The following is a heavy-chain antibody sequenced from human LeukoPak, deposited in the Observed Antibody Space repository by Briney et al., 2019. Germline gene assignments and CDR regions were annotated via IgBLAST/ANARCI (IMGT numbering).Heavy chain of an antibody. CDR1: GYTFTGFC. CDR3: ARDLDNYSGSGSYYNGDPLFQH. CDR2: LNPNSGGT. J-gene: IGHJ1*01. V-gene: IGHV1-2*02. D-gene: IGHD3-10*01. Sequence: GASVKVSCKASGYTFTGFCIHWVRQAPRQGLEWMGWLNPNSGGTNYAQNFQGRVTMTRDTSISTGYMELSRLRSDDTAVYYCARDLDNYSGSGSYYNGDPLFQHWGQGTLVTVSS.